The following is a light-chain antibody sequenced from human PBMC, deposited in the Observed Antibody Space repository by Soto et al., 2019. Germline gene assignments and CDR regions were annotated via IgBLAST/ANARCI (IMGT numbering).Light chain of an antibody. Sequence: ERRITQFPTTLSAAPDELVKLSVSAAQDVTTNFAWYQVKRGQPPRLLIHDISTRATGIPARFSGSGSGTEFTLTISSLQSEDFAVYYCQQYSIWRTFGQGTKVDIK. CDR2: DIS. CDR1: QDVTTN. J-gene: IGKJ1*01. CDR3: QQYSIWRT. V-gene: IGKV3-15*01.